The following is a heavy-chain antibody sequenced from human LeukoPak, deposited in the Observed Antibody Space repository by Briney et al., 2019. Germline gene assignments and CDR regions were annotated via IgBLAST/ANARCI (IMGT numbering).Heavy chain of an antibody. CDR1: GFTFSSYS. D-gene: IGHD4-23*01. CDR3: ARDRATVVTGDWYFDL. Sequence: PGGSLRLSCAVSGFTFSSYSMNWVRQAPGKGLEWVSYISYSSSTIYYADSVKGRFTISRDNAKNSLCLQMNSLRAEDTAVYYCARDRATVVTGDWYFDLWGRGTLVTVSS. V-gene: IGHV3-48*01. CDR2: ISYSSSTI. J-gene: IGHJ2*01.